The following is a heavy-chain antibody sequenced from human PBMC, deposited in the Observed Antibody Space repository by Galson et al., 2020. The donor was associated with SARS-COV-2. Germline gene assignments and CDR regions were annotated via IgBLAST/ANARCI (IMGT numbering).Heavy chain of an antibody. CDR3: ARDQFAYDSSGYYELSSYYYGMDV. CDR2: ISSSGSTI. Sequence: NSGGSLRLSCAASGFTFSDYYMSWIRQAPGKGLEWVSYISSSGSTIYYADSVKGRFTISRDNAKNSLYLQMNSLRAEDTAVYYCARDQFAYDSSGYYELSSYYYGMDVWGQGTTVTVSS. V-gene: IGHV3-11*01. CDR1: GFTFSDYY. D-gene: IGHD3-22*01. J-gene: IGHJ6*02.